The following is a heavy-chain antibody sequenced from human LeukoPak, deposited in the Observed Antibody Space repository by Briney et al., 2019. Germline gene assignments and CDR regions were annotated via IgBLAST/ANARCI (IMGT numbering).Heavy chain of an antibody. CDR1: GGSLSNYY. J-gene: IGHJ4*02. V-gene: IGHV4-59*01. D-gene: IGHD3-16*01. CDR3: ARRSWGSDFDY. Sequence: PSETLSLTCSVSGGSLSNYYWSWIRQPPPQGRGWIGYIYSSGSTNYNPSLRSRVSISVDQSEIQFSLNLSSVTAADTAVYYCARRSWGSDFDYWGRGALVTVSS. CDR2: IYSSGST.